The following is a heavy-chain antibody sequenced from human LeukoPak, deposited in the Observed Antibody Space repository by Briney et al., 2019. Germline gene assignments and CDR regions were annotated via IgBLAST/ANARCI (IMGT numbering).Heavy chain of an antibody. Sequence: GESLKISCKASGYRFSKYWIGWGRQMPGKGLEWMGIIYPGDSDTRYSPSSEDQVTISVDKSNSVAYLQWSSLKASDTAMYYCARLFRNWSDGGVDQWGVGTRVTVSS. J-gene: IGHJ4*02. CDR1: GYRFSKYW. D-gene: IGHD1-1*01. V-gene: IGHV5-51*01. CDR3: ARLFRNWSDGGVDQ. CDR2: IYPGDSDT.